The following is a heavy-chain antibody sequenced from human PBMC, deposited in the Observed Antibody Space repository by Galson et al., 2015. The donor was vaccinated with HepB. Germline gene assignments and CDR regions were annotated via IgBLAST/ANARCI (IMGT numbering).Heavy chain of an antibody. J-gene: IGHJ4*02. CDR1: GFTVGNNY. V-gene: IGHV3-66*02. CDR2: IYSGGDT. Sequence: SLRLSCAASGFTVGNNYMSWVRQAPGKGLEWVSNIYSGGDTKYADSVGGRFTISRDNSKNTLYLQMNSLRTEDTAVYYCARHSGSFYIGGDYWGQGTLVTVSS. CDR3: ARHSGSFYIGGDY. D-gene: IGHD1-26*01.